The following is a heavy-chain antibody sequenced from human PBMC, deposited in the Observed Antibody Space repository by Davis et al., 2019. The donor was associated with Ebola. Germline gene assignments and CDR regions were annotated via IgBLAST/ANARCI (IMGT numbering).Heavy chain of an antibody. CDR3: ARVAGTAIRAYYFDY. D-gene: IGHD2-21*02. CDR2: IIPILGIA. J-gene: IGHJ4*02. Sequence: MDTCYASAGIFFSYTDTCVLHAPGQGLEWMGSIIPILGIADYAQKFQGRVTITADKSTSTASMELSSLRSEDTAVYDCARVAGTAIRAYYFDYWGQGTLVTVSS. CDR1: AGIFFSYT. V-gene: IGHV1-69*02.